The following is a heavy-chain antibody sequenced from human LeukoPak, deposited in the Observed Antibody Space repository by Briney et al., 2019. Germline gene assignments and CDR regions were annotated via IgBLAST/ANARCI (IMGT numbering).Heavy chain of an antibody. V-gene: IGHV3-53*01. J-gene: IGHJ3*02. CDR3: ARRWELLGFGI. CDR2: IYSGGST. D-gene: IGHD1-26*01. CDR1: GFTVSSNY. Sequence: GSLRLSCAASGFTVSSNYMSWVRQAPGKGLEWVSVIYSGGSTYYADSVKGRFTISRDNSKNTLYLQMNSLRAEDTAVYYCARRWELLGFGIWGQGTMVTVSS.